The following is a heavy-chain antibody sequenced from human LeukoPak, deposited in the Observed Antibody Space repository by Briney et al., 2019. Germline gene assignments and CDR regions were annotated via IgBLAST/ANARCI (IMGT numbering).Heavy chain of an antibody. CDR3: ARDRSPHYYDSSGYDY. D-gene: IGHD3-22*01. V-gene: IGHV3-66*01. Sequence: PGGSLRLSWAASGFTVSSNYMSWVRQAPGKGLEWVSVIYSGGSTYYADSVKGRFTISRDNSKNTLYLQMNSLRAEDTAVYYCARDRSPHYYDSSGYDYWGQGTLVTVSS. CDR2: IYSGGST. J-gene: IGHJ4*02. CDR1: GFTVSSNY.